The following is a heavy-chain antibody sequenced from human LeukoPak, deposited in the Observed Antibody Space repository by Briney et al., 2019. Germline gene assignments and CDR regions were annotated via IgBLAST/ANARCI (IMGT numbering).Heavy chain of an antibody. CDR3: ASAWSY. J-gene: IGHJ4*02. CDR1: GFTFSRYS. D-gene: IGHD1-1*01. Sequence: GGSLRLSCAASGFTFSRYSMTWVRQAPGKGLEWVSSISSSSSYIYYEDSVKGRFTISRDNAKNRLYLQMNSLRVEDTAVYFCASAWSYWGQGALVTVSS. CDR2: ISSSSSYI. V-gene: IGHV3-21*01.